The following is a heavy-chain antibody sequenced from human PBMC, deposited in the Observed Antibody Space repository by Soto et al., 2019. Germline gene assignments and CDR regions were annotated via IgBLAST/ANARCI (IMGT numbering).Heavy chain of an antibody. CDR2: ISAYNGNT. CDR1: GYTFTSYG. V-gene: IGHV1-18*01. CDR3: ARDSPPVDY. J-gene: IGHJ4*02. Sequence: ASVKVSCKASGYTFTSYGISWVRQAPGQGLEWMGWISAYNGNTKYAQKLQGRVTMTTDTSTSTANMELRILRSDDTAVYYCARDSPPVDYWGQGTLVTVSS.